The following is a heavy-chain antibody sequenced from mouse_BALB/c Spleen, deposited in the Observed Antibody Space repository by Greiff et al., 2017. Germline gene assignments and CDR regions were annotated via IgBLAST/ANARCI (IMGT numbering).Heavy chain of an antibody. D-gene: IGHD1-1*01. V-gene: IGHV14-4*02. Sequence: VQLQQSGAELVRPGASVKLSCTASGFNIKDYYMHWVKQRPEQGLEWIGWIDPENGDTEYAPKFQGKATMTADTSSNTAYLQLSSLTSEDTAVYYCNAYYGSSYGYFDYWGQGTTLTVSS. J-gene: IGHJ2*01. CDR2: IDPENGDT. CDR1: GFNIKDYY. CDR3: NAYYGSSYGYFDY.